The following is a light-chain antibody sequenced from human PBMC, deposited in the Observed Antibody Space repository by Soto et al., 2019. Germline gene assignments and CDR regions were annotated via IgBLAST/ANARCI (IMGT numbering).Light chain of an antibody. CDR3: QQYGSSST. Sequence: IVLTQPPGTMSLSPVERATLSCRASQTISSSSLAWYQQKGGQAPRLLIYGASSRATGIPDRFSGSGSGTDFTLTISRLEPDDFAVYYCQQYGSSSTFGQGTRLEI. CDR2: GAS. J-gene: IGKJ5*01. CDR1: QTISSSS. V-gene: IGKV3-20*01.